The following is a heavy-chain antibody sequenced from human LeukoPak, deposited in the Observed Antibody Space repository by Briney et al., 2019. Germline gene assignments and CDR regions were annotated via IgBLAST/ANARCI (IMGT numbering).Heavy chain of an antibody. V-gene: IGHV4-39*01. D-gene: IGHD3-22*01. CDR2: IYYSGST. CDR3: ARHFYDRGAFDI. Sequence: SETLSLTCTVSGGSISNSSYYWGWIRQPPGKGLEWLGSIYYSGSTYYNPSLKSRVTISVDTSKNQFSLKLSSVTAADTAVYYCARHFYDRGAFDIWGQGTMVTVSS. J-gene: IGHJ3*02. CDR1: GGSISNSSYY.